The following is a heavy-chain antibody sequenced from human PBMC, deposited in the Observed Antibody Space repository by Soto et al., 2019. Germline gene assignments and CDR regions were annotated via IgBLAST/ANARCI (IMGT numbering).Heavy chain of an antibody. D-gene: IGHD3-3*01. V-gene: IGHV1-8*01. J-gene: IGHJ5*02. CDR3: ARGRASRTYYDFWSGYYTIWFDP. Sequence: ASVKVSCKASGYTFTSYDINWVRQATGQGLEWMGWMNPNSGNTGYAQKFQGRVTMTRNTSISTAYMELSSLRSEDTAVYYCARGRASRTYYDFWSGYYTIWFDPWGQGTLVTVSS. CDR1: GYTFTSYD. CDR2: MNPNSGNT.